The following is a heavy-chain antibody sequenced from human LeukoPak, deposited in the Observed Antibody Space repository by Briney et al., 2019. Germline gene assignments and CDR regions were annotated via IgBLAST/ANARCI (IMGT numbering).Heavy chain of an antibody. Sequence: SETLSLTCTVSGGSISSGGYYWSWIRQHPGKGLEWIGYIYYSGSTYYNPSLKSRVTISVDTSKNQFSLKLSSVTAADTAVYYCARVGGSGSPDYYYYGMDVWGQGTTVTVSS. V-gene: IGHV4-31*03. CDR1: GGSISSGGYY. J-gene: IGHJ6*02. CDR3: ARVGGSGSPDYYYYGMDV. D-gene: IGHD3-10*01. CDR2: IYYSGST.